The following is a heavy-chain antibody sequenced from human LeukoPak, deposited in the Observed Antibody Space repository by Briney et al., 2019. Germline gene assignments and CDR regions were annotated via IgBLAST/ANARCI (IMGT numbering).Heavy chain of an antibody. CDR2: INPSGGST. CDR3: ARDRGATYYDFWSGYSGYWYFDL. Sequence: ASVKVSCKASGYTFTSYYMHWVRQAPGQGLEWMGIINPSGGSTSYAQKFQGRVTMTRDTSTSTVYMELSSLRSEDTAVYYCARDRGATYYDFWSGYSGYWYFDLWGRGTLVTVSS. D-gene: IGHD3-3*01. CDR1: GYTFTSYY. V-gene: IGHV1-46*01. J-gene: IGHJ2*01.